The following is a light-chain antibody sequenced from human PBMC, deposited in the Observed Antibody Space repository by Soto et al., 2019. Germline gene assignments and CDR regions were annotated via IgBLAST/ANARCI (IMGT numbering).Light chain of an antibody. CDR1: QSVSRSY. V-gene: IGKV3-20*01. Sequence: EIVMTQSPATLSVSPGERATLSFRASQSVSRSYLAWYQQKPGQPPRLLIYGASSRATGIPDRFSGSGSGTDFTLTISRLEPEDFAVFYCQHYDSLPITFGQGTRLEIK. J-gene: IGKJ5*01. CDR2: GAS. CDR3: QHYDSLPIT.